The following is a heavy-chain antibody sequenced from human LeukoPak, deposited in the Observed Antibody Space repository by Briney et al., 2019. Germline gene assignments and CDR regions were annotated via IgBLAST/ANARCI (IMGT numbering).Heavy chain of an antibody. CDR1: GYTFTSYG. V-gene: IGHV1-18*01. CDR2: ISAYNGNT. J-gene: IGHJ4*02. D-gene: IGHD1-20*01. CDR3: ARDPKKYNWNDRRAYFDY. Sequence: ASVKVSCKASGYTFTSYGISWVRQAPGQGLEWMGWISAYNGNTNYAQKLQGRVTMTTDTSTSTAYMELSSLRSEDTAVYYCARDPKKYNWNDRRAYFDYWGQGTLVTVSS.